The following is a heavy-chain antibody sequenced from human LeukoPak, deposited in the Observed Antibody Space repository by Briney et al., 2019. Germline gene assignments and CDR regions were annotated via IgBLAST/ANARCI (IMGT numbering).Heavy chain of an antibody. CDR2: ISTSSSFI. CDR3: ATDLSYTSSWSDY. CDR1: GFTFSSHG. Sequence: GGSLRLSCAASGFTFSSHGMNWVRQAPGKGLEWVSSISTSSSFIYYADSVKGRFTISRDNAKNSLYLQMNSLRAEDTAVYYCATDLSYTSSWSDYWGQGTLVTVSS. V-gene: IGHV3-21*01. D-gene: IGHD6-13*01. J-gene: IGHJ4*02.